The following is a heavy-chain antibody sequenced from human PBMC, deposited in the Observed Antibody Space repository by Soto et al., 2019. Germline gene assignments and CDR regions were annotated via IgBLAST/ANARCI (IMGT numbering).Heavy chain of an antibody. J-gene: IGHJ4*02. CDR1: GGSISSGGYS. D-gene: IGHD3-16*01. V-gene: IGHV4-30-2*01. CDR2: IYHSGPT. CDR3: ARQWGDYVCDY. Sequence: PSETLSLTCAVSGGSISSGGYSWNWIRQPPGKGLEWIGYIYHSGPTSYNPSLGSRVTISVDKSKNQFSLRLTSVTAADTAVYYCARQWGDYVCDYWGQGTLVTVSS.